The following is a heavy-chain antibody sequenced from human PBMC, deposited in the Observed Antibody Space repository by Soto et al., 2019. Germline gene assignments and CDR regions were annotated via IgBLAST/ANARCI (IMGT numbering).Heavy chain of an antibody. J-gene: IGHJ6*02. CDR3: THRRGSGLYGMDV. Sequence: QITLKESGPTLVKPTQTLTLTCTFSGFSLSTSGVGVGWVRQPPGKALEWLALIYSNDDKRFSTSLKSRLAITKYRSKNQVVRTITIVDPVDTATYYCTHRRGSGLYGMDVWGQGTTVTVSS. V-gene: IGHV2-5*01. CDR2: IYSNDDK. CDR1: GFSLSTSGVG. D-gene: IGHD3-10*01.